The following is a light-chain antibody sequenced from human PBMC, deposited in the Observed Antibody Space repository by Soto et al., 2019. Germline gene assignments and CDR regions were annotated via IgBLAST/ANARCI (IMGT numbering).Light chain of an antibody. CDR2: GAS. J-gene: IGKJ1*01. Sequence: EIVMTQSPATLSVSQGERATLSCRASQSVSNNLAWYQKKPGQAPRLLIYGASTRAPGIPARFSGSGSGTQFTLTISSLQSEDFAVYYCQQYTNWWTFGQGTRVEIK. CDR1: QSVSNN. V-gene: IGKV3-15*01. CDR3: QQYTNWWT.